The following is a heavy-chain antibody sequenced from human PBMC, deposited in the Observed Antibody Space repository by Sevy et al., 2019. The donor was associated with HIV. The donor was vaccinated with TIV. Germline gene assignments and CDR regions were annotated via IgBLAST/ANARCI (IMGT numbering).Heavy chain of an antibody. V-gene: IGHV3-33*01. J-gene: IGHJ3*02. D-gene: IGHD3-10*01. CDR3: ARPYGSGSWEAFDI. Sequence: GGSLRLSCAASGFTFSSYGMHWVRQAPGKGLEWVAIIYSDGSNKYYADSVKGRFTISRDNSKNTLYLQMNSLRAEDTAVYYCARPYGSGSWEAFDIWGQGTMVTVSS. CDR1: GFTFSSYG. CDR2: IYSDGSNK.